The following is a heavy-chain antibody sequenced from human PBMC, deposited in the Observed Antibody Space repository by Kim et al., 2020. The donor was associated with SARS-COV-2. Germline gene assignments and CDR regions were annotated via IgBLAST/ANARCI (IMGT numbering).Heavy chain of an antibody. J-gene: IGHJ4*02. V-gene: IGHV3-9*01. CDR3: VKDPGRGWSRWMDY. Sequence: YAASVKGRFTISRDNAKNSLYLQMNSLRPADTALYYWVKDPGRGWSRWMDYWGPGTLVTVSS. D-gene: IGHD6-19*01.